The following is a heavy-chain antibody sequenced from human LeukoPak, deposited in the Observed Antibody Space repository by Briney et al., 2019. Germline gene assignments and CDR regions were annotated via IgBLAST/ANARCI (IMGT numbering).Heavy chain of an antibody. CDR2: INSDGSST. D-gene: IGHD2-2*01. CDR1: GFTFSSYW. CDR3: ARGTSLYNWFDP. J-gene: IGHJ5*02. Sequence: GGSLRLSCAASGFTFSSYWMHWVRHAPGKGLVWVSRINSDGSSTSYADSVKGRFTISRDNAKNTLYLQMNSLRAEDTAVYYCARGTSLYNWFDPWGQGTLVTVSS. V-gene: IGHV3-74*01.